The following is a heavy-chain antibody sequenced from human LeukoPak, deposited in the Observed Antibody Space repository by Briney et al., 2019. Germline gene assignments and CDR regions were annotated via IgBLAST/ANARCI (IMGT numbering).Heavy chain of an antibody. J-gene: IGHJ4*02. CDR3: ARAFGGADQFDY. CDR2: ISSSSSYI. V-gene: IGHV3-21*01. D-gene: IGHD3-10*01. Sequence: GGSQRLSCAASGFTFSRYSMNWVRQAPGKGLEWVSSISSSSSYIYYADSVKGRFTISRDNAKNSLYLQMNSLRAEETAVYYCARAFGGADQFDYWGQGTLVTVSS. CDR1: GFTFSRYS.